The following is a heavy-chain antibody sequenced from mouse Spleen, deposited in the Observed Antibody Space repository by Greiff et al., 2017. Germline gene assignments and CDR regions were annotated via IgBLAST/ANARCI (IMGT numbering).Heavy chain of an antibody. V-gene: IGHV1-61*01. J-gene: IGHJ4*01. CDR1: GYTFTSYW. Sequence: QVQLQQPGAELVRPGSSVKLSCKASGYTFTSYWMDWVKQRPGQGLEWIGNIYPSDSETHYNQKFKDKATLTVDKSSSTAYMQLSSLTSEDSAVYYCARGGTSTLYAMDYWGQGTSVTVSS. D-gene: IGHD2-14*01. CDR3: ARGGTSTLYAMDY. CDR2: IYPSDSET.